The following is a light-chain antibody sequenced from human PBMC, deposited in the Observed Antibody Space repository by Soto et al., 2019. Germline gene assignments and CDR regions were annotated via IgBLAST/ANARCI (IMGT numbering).Light chain of an antibody. CDR1: QSVLYSSNNKNY. CDR2: WAS. CDR3: QQYYSTSPG. J-gene: IGKJ4*01. V-gene: IGKV4-1*01. Sequence: DIVMTQSPDSLAVSLGERATINCKSSQSVLYSSNNKNYLAWYQQKPGQPPKLLIYWASTRESGVPDRFSGSGSGTDFTLTISSLQAEDVAVYYCQQYYSTSPGFGGGTKVEIK.